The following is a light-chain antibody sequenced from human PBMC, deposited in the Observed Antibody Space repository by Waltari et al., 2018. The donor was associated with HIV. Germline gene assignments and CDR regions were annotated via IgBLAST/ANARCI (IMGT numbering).Light chain of an antibody. J-gene: IGLJ1*01. Sequence: SYDLVQPPSVSVSPGQTASITCSGDKLGSQYACWSQQKPGQSPVLVIYHDNMRPSGIPERFSGSKSGNTATLTISGTQAMDEADYYCQTWDGSTYVFGTGTKVTVL. CDR3: QTWDGSTYV. V-gene: IGLV3-1*01. CDR1: KLGSQY. CDR2: HDN.